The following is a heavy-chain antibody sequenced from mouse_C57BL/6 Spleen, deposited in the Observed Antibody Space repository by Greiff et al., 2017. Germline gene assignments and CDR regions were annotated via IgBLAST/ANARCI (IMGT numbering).Heavy chain of an antibody. CDR1: GYTFTGYW. Sequence: QVQLQQSGAELMKPGASVKLSCKATGYTFTGYWLEWVQQRPGHGLEWIGEILPGSGSNNYNEKFKGKATFTADTSSNTAYMQRSSLTTEDSAIYYCARRGLAGNYYYAMDYWGQGTSVTVSA. V-gene: IGHV1-9*01. CDR3: ARRGLAGNYYYAMDY. D-gene: IGHD2-1*01. CDR2: ILPGSGSN. J-gene: IGHJ4*01.